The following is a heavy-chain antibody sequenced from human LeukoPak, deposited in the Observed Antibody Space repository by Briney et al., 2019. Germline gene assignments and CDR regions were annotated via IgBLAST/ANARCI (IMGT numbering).Heavy chain of an antibody. Sequence: GGSLRLSCAASGFTFSSYAMTWVRQAPGKGLEWVSVINGGGGSTFYADSVKGRFTISRDNSKNTLYLQMNSLRGEDTAVYYCAKEGGKSSSSCYYFDHWGQGSLVTVSS. V-gene: IGHV3-23*01. J-gene: IGHJ4*02. CDR3: AKEGGKSSSSCYYFDH. CDR1: GFTFSSYA. CDR2: INGGGGST. D-gene: IGHD2-2*01.